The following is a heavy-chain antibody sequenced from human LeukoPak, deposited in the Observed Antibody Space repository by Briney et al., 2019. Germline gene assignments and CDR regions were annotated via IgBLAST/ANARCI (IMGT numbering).Heavy chain of an antibody. J-gene: IGHJ4*02. Sequence: PSETLSLTCTVSGGSISSYYWSWIRQPPGKGLEWIGYIYYSGSTNYNPSLKSRVTISVDTSKNQFSLKLSSVTAADTAVFYFARSPVVKQWLEYYFDYWGQGTLVTVSS. CDR2: IYYSGST. V-gene: IGHV4-59*01. CDR1: GGSISSYY. CDR3: ARSPVVKQWLEYYFDY. D-gene: IGHD6-19*01.